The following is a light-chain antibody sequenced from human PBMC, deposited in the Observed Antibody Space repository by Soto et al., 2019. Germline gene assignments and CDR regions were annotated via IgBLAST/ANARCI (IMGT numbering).Light chain of an antibody. CDR1: QGVSSW. CDR2: AVS. CDR3: QQANGFPVT. J-gene: IGKJ4*01. V-gene: IGKV1-12*01. Sequence: DIQLTQSPSSVSASVGDRVTITCRASQGVSSWLAWYQQKPGKAPKLLIYAVSSLQSGVPARFSGSGSGTDFTLTISSLQPDDFANYYCQQANGFPVTFGGGTRVEIK.